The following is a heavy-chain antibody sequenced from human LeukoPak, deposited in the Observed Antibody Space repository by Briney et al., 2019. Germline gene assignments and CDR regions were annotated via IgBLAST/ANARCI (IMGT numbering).Heavy chain of an antibody. CDR1: GGSISSSNW. Sequence: PGGSLSLTCAVSGGSISSSNWWSGVRQPPGKGLEWIGEVYHSGSTNYNPSLKSRVTISVDKSKNQFSLKLSSVSAADTAVYYCARDWCSSTSCYSFDPWGQGTLVTVSS. CDR2: VYHSGST. D-gene: IGHD2-2*01. V-gene: IGHV4-4*02. CDR3: ARDWCSSTSCYSFDP. J-gene: IGHJ5*02.